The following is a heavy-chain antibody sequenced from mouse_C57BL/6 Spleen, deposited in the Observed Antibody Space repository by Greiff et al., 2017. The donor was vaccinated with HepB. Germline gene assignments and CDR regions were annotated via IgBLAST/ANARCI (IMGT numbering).Heavy chain of an antibody. J-gene: IGHJ4*01. V-gene: IGHV10-1*01. CDR3: VRHAGGHAMDY. Sequence: EVKVVESGGGLVQPKGSLKLSCAASGFSFNTYAMNWVRQAPGKGLEWVARIRSKSNNYATYYADSVKDRFTISRDDSESMLYLQMNNLKTEDTAMYYCVRHAGGHAMDYWGQGTSVTVSS. CDR2: IRSKSNNYAT. CDR1: GFSFNTYA.